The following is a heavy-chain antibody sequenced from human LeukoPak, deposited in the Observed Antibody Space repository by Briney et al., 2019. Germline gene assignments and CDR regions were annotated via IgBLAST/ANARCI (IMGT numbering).Heavy chain of an antibody. D-gene: IGHD3-22*01. CDR3: ARATNYYDSSAPDP. Sequence: GGSLRLSCAASGFTFSDYYMSWIRQAPGKGLEWVSYISSSGSTIYYADSVKGRFTISRDNAKNSLYLQMNSLRAEDTAVYYCARATNYYDSSAPDPWGQGTLVTVSS. CDR2: ISSSGSTI. J-gene: IGHJ5*02. CDR1: GFTFSDYY. V-gene: IGHV3-11*01.